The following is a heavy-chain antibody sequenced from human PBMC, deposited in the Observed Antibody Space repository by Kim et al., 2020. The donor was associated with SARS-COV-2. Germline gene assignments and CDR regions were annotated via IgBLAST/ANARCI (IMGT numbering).Heavy chain of an antibody. CDR3: AKDFGLILTGQRWVFDD. J-gene: IGHJ4*02. D-gene: IGHD3-9*01. CDR2: ISGSGGST. Sequence: GGSLRLSCAASGFTFSSYAMSWVRQAPGKGLEWVSAISGSGGSTYYADSVKGRFTISRDNSKNTLYLQMNSLRAEDTAVYYCAKDFGLILTGQRWVFDDWAEGALVTDS. V-gene: IGHV3-23*01. CDR1: GFTFSSYA.